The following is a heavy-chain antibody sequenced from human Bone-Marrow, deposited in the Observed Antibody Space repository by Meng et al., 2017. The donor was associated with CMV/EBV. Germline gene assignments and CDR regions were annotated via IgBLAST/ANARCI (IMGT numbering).Heavy chain of an antibody. V-gene: IGHV3-23*03. CDR2: IYSGGRRT. J-gene: IGHJ5*02. D-gene: IGHD2-15*01. Sequence: GESLKISCAASEFTFRNYAMSWVRQAPGKGLEWVSVIYSGGRRTYYADSVKGRFTISRDNSRNTLHLQMNSLRAEDTAVYYCARAYSDNWFDPWGHGTLVTVSS. CDR1: EFTFRNYA. CDR3: ARAYSDNWFDP.